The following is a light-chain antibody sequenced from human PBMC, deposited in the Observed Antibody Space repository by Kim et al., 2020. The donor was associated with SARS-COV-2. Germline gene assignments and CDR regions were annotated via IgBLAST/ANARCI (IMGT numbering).Light chain of an antibody. Sequence: EIVLTQSPVTLSLSPGERATLSCRASQSVSNYLAWYQQKPGQAPRLLIYDTSNRATGIPARFSGSGSGTDFTLTISSLEPEDFAVYYCQQRSNWYTFGQGTKLEIK. J-gene: IGKJ2*01. V-gene: IGKV3-11*01. CDR2: DTS. CDR1: QSVSNY. CDR3: QQRSNWYT.